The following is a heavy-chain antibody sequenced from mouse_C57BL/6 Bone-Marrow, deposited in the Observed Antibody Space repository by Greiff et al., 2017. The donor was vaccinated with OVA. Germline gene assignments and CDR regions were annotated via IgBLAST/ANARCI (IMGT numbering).Heavy chain of an antibody. CDR1: GFTFSDYG. V-gene: IGHV5-15*01. CDR3: ARWGSYDGYLLDY. CDR2: ISNLAYSI. J-gene: IGHJ2*01. Sequence: EVMLVESGGGLVQPGGSLKLSCAASGFTFSDYGMAWVRQAPRKGPEWVAFISNLAYSIYYADTVTGRFTISRENAKNTLYLEMSSLRSEDTAMYYCARWGSYDGYLLDYWGQGTTRTVSS. D-gene: IGHD2-3*01.